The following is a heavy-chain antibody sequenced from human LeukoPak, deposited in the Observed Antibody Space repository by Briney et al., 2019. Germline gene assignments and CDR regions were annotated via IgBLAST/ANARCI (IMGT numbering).Heavy chain of an antibody. V-gene: IGHV4-34*01. Sequence: GSLRLSCAASGFTFSNAWMSWVRQPPGKGLEWIGEINHSGSTTYNPSLKSRVTMSVDTSKNQFSLKLTSVTAADTAVYYCTRNNWFDPWGQGTLVTVSS. CDR2: INHSGST. CDR1: GFTFSNAW. J-gene: IGHJ5*02. CDR3: TRNNWFDP.